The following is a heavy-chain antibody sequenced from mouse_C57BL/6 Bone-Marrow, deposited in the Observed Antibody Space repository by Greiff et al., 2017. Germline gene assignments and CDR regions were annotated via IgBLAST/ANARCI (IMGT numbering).Heavy chain of an antibody. V-gene: IGHV1-50*01. CDR2: IDPSDSYT. Sequence: VQLQQPGAELVKPGASVKLSCKASGYTFTSYRMQWVKQRPGQGLEWIGEIDPSDSYTNYNQKFKGKATLTVDTSSSTAYMQLSSLTSEDSAVYYCAREAYYGSSYPFPYWGQGTLVTVSA. J-gene: IGHJ3*01. D-gene: IGHD1-1*01. CDR1: GYTFTSYR. CDR3: AREAYYGSSYPFPY.